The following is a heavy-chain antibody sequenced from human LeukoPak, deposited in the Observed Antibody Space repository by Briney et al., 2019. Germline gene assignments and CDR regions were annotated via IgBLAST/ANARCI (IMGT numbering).Heavy chain of an antibody. J-gene: IGHJ6*03. CDR1: GFTFSSYG. CDR2: IRYDGSNK. D-gene: IGHD3-10*01. CDR3: AKCPPPPATRYGSGSYYNSAYYYYYYMDV. V-gene: IGHV3-30*02. Sequence: PGGSLRLSCAASGFTFSSYGMHWVRQAPGKGLEWVAFIRYDGSNKYYADSVKGRFTISRDNSKNTLYLQMNSLRAEDTAVYYCAKCPPPPATRYGSGSYYNSAYYYYYYMDVWGKGTTVTISS.